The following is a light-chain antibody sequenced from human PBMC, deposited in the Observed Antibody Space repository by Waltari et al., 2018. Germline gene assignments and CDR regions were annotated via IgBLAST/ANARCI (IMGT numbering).Light chain of an antibody. CDR3: CSYAGSYTLAI. CDR1: GSDVGGYNY. V-gene: IGLV2-11*01. Sequence: QSALTQPRSVSGSPGQSVTISCTGTGSDVGGYNYVSWYQQHPGKAPKLMIYDVSKRPSGVPDRFSGSESGNTASLTISGLQAEDEADYYCCSYAGSYTLAIFGGGTKLTVL. J-gene: IGLJ2*01. CDR2: DVS.